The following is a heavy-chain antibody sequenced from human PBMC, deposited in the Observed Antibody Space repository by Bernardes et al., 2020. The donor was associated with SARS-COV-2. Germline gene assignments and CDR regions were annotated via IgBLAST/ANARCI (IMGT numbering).Heavy chain of an antibody. CDR2: ISSYSSV. Sequence: GGSLRLFCAASGFTFSSYTMHWVRQAPGKGLEWVSYISSYSSVYYVDSVKGRFTISRHNAENLLSLQLNSLRAEDTAVYYCARGRLPVYFDKSGLSLDYWGQGTLVTVSS. CDR3: ARGRLPVYFDKSGLSLDY. J-gene: IGHJ4*02. D-gene: IGHD3-22*01. V-gene: IGHV3-48*01. CDR1: GFTFSSYT.